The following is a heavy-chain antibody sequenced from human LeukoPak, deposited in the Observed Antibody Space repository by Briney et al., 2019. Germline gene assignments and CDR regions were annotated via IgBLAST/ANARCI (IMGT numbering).Heavy chain of an antibody. V-gene: IGHV4-59*08. D-gene: IGHD4-17*01. Sequence: PSETLSLTCSVSGVSITSYYWTWIRQPPGKGLEWIGYVYYSGNTFYNPSLKSRVSMSVDTSKNHFSLDLWSVTAAGTAVYYCAKLWDDFGDSSAWFDPWGQGTLVTVSS. J-gene: IGHJ5*02. CDR2: VYYSGNT. CDR3: AKLWDDFGDSSAWFDP. CDR1: GVSITSYY.